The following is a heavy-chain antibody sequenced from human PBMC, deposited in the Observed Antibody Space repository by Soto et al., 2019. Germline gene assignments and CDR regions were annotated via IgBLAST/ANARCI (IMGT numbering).Heavy chain of an antibody. J-gene: IGHJ4*01. V-gene: IGHV1-69*06. Sequence: QMQLVQSGAELKKPGSSVKVSCRATGDTFSSYAFSWVRQAPGQGLVWMGGIIPMFNTPAYAQNFQGRVTITADKTTNIAYMEVTSLTSDDTAVYSCARATIGVPDLMTFWGHGTLVTVSS. CDR1: GDTFSSYA. CDR2: IIPMFNTP. CDR3: ARATIGVPDLMTF. D-gene: IGHD6-19*01.